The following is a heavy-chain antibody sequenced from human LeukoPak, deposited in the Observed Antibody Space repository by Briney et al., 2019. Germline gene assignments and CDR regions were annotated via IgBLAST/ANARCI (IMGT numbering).Heavy chain of an antibody. D-gene: IGHD3/OR15-3a*01. CDR2: ISYNGTT. Sequence: SETLSCTCTVSGATVSSYHWSWIRQPPGKGLEWIGYISYNGTTNYNPSLKSRVTISLDTSKNQFSLNLRSVTGVDTAVYFCARGGGYDFWSAYDFPAWGQGALVPVPS. CDR1: GATVSSYH. J-gene: IGHJ4*02. CDR3: ARGGGYDFWSAYDFPA. V-gene: IGHV4-59*02.